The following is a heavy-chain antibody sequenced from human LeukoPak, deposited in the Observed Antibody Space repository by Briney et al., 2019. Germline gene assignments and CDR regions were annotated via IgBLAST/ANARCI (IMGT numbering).Heavy chain of an antibody. V-gene: IGHV3-21*01. CDR1: GFTFSSYN. CDR3: VAGYCSGTSCSTFFGMDV. Sequence: GGSLRLSCAASGFTFSSYNMNWVRQAPGKGLEWVSSITSSSSIYYADSVKGRFTISRDNAKSSLYPQMNSLRAEDTAVYYCVAGYCSGTSCSTFFGMDVWGQGTTVTVSS. CDR2: ITSSSSI. D-gene: IGHD2-2*03. J-gene: IGHJ6*02.